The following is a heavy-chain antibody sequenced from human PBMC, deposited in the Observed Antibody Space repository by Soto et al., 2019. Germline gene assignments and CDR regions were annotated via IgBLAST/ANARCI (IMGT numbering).Heavy chain of an antibody. Sequence: QVQLQESGPGLVKPSQTLSLTCTVSGGSISSGGYYWSWIRQHPGQGLEWIGYIYYSGSTYYNPSLQSRVTISVDTSKNQCSLKLSSVTAADTAVYYCARERYDYYGSGSPVYWGQGTLVTVSS. V-gene: IGHV4-31*03. CDR3: ARERYDYYGSGSPVY. CDR1: GGSISSGGYY. CDR2: IYYSGST. J-gene: IGHJ4*02. D-gene: IGHD3-10*01.